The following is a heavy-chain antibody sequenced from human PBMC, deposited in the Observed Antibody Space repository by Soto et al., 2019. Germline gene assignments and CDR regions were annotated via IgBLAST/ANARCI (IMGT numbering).Heavy chain of an antibody. J-gene: IGHJ6*02. CDR3: ARGTVVVPAAIGGYYYYGMDV. CDR1: GYSFTSYW. Sequence: PGESLKISCKGSGYSFTSYWIGWVRQMPGKGLEWMGIIYPGDSDTRYSPSFQGQVTISADKSISTAYLQWSSLKAPDTAMYYCARGTVVVPAAIGGYYYYGMDVWGQGTTVTVSS. CDR2: IYPGDSDT. D-gene: IGHD2-2*02. V-gene: IGHV5-51*01.